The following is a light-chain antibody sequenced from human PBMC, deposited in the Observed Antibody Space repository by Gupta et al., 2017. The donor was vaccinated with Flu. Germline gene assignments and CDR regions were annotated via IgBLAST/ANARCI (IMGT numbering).Light chain of an antibody. Sequence: QSALTQPPSVSGSPGQSVTISCTAISTDRVSWYQQSPGTAPKVVIYEINRRPSGVPDRFSGSKSGYTASLTISGLQAEDEADYFCSSFTAESTVLFGGGTRLTVL. CDR2: EIN. CDR1: STDR. CDR3: SSFTAESTVL. V-gene: IGLV2-18*02. J-gene: IGLJ2*01.